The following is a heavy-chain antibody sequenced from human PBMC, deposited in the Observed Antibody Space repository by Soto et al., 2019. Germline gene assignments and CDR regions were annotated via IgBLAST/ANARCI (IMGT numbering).Heavy chain of an antibody. Sequence: QVKLQESGPGLVKPSETLSLTCTVSGDSVTSRSYYWTWVRQPPGKGLEWIGYIYYSGNINYNPSLKRRITVSVDTSTNQFSLKLTSVTAADTAIYYCARGNIAASGTKFDPWGQGILVTVSS. J-gene: IGHJ5*02. CDR3: ARGNIAASGTKFDP. CDR2: IYYSGNI. CDR1: GDSVTSRSYY. D-gene: IGHD6-13*01. V-gene: IGHV4-61*01.